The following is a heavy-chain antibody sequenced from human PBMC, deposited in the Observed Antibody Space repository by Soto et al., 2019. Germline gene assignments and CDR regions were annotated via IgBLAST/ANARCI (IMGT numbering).Heavy chain of an antibody. V-gene: IGHV1-69*02. CDR1: GGTFSSYT. CDR3: ARADGAYYYGMDV. Sequence: QVQLVQSGAEVKKPGSSVKVSCKASGGTFSSYTISWVRQAPGQGLEWMGRIIPILGIANYAQKFQGRVTITADKSTSTAYMELSSLRSEDTAVYYCARADGAYYYGMDVWCQGTTVTVSS. CDR2: IIPILGIA. J-gene: IGHJ6*02.